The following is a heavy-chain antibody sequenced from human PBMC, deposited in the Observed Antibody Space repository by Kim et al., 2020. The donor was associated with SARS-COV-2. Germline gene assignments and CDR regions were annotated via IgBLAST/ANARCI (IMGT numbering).Heavy chain of an antibody. V-gene: IGHV3-23*01. CDR3: AKVHGTRVRGNFDY. Sequence: AESVKGRFTISRDNSKTTLYLQMNSLRAEDTAVYYCAKVHGTRVRGNFDYWGQGTLVTVSS. J-gene: IGHJ4*02. D-gene: IGHD3-10*01.